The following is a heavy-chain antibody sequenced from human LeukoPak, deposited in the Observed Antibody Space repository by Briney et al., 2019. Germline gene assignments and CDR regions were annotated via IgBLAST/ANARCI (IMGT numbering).Heavy chain of an antibody. Sequence: ASVKVSCKASGYTFSGHYMHWVRQAPGQGLEGMGWINPNTGGTNYAQKFQGGVTMTRDTSISTVYMELRRLRSDDTAVYYCARDMYDFLSAAYYFDYWGQGTLVTVSS. V-gene: IGHV1-2*02. CDR2: INPNTGGT. CDR1: GYTFSGHY. J-gene: IGHJ4*02. D-gene: IGHD3-3*01. CDR3: ARDMYDFLSAAYYFDY.